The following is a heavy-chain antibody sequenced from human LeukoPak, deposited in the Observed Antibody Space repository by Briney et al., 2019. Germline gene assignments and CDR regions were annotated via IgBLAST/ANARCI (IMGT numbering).Heavy chain of an antibody. CDR1: GFTFSSYA. Sequence: GGSLRLSCAASGFTFSSYAMSWVRQAPGKGLEWVSGISGSGGSTYYADSVKGRFTISRDNSKNTLYLQMNSLRAEDTIVYHCAKDRGPTYYDSSGYFDYWGQGTLVTVSS. D-gene: IGHD3-22*01. CDR3: AKDRGPTYYDSSGYFDY. CDR2: ISGSGGST. V-gene: IGHV3-23*01. J-gene: IGHJ4*02.